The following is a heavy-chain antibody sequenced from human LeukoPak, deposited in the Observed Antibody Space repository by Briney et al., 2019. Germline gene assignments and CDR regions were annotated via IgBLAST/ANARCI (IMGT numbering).Heavy chain of an antibody. J-gene: IGHJ4*02. CDR2: ISSSSNTI. Sequence: PGGSLRLSCVASGFTFSSYSMNWVRQSPGKGLEWVSYISSSSNTIYYADSVKGRFTSSRDNANNSLYLQMNSLRAEDTAVYYCARDGFDFWSGYPTNVDYWGQGTLVTVSS. V-gene: IGHV3-48*01. D-gene: IGHD3-3*01. CDR3: ARDGFDFWSGYPTNVDY. CDR1: GFTFSSYS.